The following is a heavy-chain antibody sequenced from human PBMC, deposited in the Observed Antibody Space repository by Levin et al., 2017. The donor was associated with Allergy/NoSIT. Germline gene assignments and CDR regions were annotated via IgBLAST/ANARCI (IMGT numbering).Heavy chain of an antibody. CDR3: ARDLSFADCGGDCVNYFDY. CDR2: ISSSSSYI. D-gene: IGHD2-21*01. J-gene: IGHJ4*02. V-gene: IGHV3-21*01. CDR1: GFTFSSYS. Sequence: PGGSLRLSCAASGFTFSSYSMNWVRQAPGKGLEWVSSISSSSSYIYYADSVKGRFTISRDNAKNSLYLQMNSLRAEDTAVYYCARDLSFADCGGDCVNYFDYWGQGTLVTVSS.